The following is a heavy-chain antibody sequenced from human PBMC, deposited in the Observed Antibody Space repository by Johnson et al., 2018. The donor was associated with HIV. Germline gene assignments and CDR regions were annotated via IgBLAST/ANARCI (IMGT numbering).Heavy chain of an antibody. CDR2: IKQDGSEK. V-gene: IGHV3-7*01. D-gene: IGHD1-14*01. Sequence: EVQLVESGGGVVRPGGSLRLSCAASGFTFDDYGMSWVRQAPGKGLEWVANIKQDGSEKYYVDSVKGRFTISRDNAKNSLYLQMNSLRAEDTAVYYCARVPEGDDDAFDIWGQGTMVTVSS. CDR3: ARVPEGDDDAFDI. J-gene: IGHJ3*02. CDR1: GFTFDDYG.